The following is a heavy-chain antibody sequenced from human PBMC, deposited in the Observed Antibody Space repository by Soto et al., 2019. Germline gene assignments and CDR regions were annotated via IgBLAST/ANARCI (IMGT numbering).Heavy chain of an antibody. D-gene: IGHD2-15*01. Sequence: QVQLVQSGSEVKKPGSSVRVSCQGSGATFNNYAASWVRQAPGQGLEWMGGIIPLLGTVDIAQKFQGRITLFADTSRTTVDIELRSLTSEDTALYYCASTDCSSHSCSIRGHHYYYGMDVWGQGTSVTVS. CDR3: ASTDCSSHSCSIRGHHYYYGMDV. J-gene: IGHJ6*02. V-gene: IGHV1-69*06. CDR2: IIPLLGTV. CDR1: GATFNNYA.